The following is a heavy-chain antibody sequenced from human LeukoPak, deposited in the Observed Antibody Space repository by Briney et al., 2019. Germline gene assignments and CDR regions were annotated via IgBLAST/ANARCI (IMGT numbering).Heavy chain of an antibody. CDR1: GFTFSSYA. V-gene: IGHV3-23*01. CDR3: AKEEHSSGWGTMAHNY. Sequence: GGSLRLSCAASGFTFSSYAMSWVRQAPGKGLEWVSAISGSGGSTYYADSVKGRFTISRDNSKNTLYLQMNSLRAEDTAVYYCAKEEHSSGWGTMAHNYWGQGTLVTVSS. D-gene: IGHD6-19*01. CDR2: ISGSGGST. J-gene: IGHJ4*02.